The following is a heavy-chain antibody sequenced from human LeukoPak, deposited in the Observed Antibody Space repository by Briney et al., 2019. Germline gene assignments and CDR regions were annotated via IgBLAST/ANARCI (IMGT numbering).Heavy chain of an antibody. CDR3: AKDHGGLRFLKWLSLGGVYFDY. J-gene: IGHJ4*02. D-gene: IGHD3-3*01. CDR2: ISGSGGST. V-gene: IGHV3-23*01. Sequence: QPGGSLRLSCAASGFTFSSYAMSWVRQAPGKGLEWVSAISGSGGSTYYADSVKGRFTISRDNSKNTLYLQMNSLRAEDTAVYYCAKDHGGLRFLKWLSLGGVYFDYWGQGTLVTVSS. CDR1: GFTFSSYA.